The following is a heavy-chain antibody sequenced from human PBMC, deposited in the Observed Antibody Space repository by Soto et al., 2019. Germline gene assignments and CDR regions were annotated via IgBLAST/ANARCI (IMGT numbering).Heavy chain of an antibody. V-gene: IGHV1-18*01. J-gene: IGHJ4*02. CDR3: ARGRYGDY. Sequence: QVHLVQSGAEVKKPGASVKVSCKASGYTFTSYGITWVRKAPGQGLEWIGWNSAHNGNTDYEQKLQGRVIVTRDTSTSTAYIELRSLIYDDTAVYYCARGRYGDYWGQGALVTVSS. CDR1: GYTFTSYG. CDR2: NSAHNGNT. D-gene: IGHD1-1*01.